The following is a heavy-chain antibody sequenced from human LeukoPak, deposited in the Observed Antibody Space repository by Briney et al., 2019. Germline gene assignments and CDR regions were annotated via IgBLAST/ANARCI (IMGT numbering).Heavy chain of an antibody. Sequence: PGGSLRLSCAASGFTFSSYAMSWVRQAPGKGLEWVANIKQDGSEKYYVDSVKGRFTISRDNAKNSLYLQMNSLRAEDTAVYYCARDPNRMGYWGQGTLVTVSS. CDR3: ARDPNRMGY. CDR2: IKQDGSEK. CDR1: GFTFSSYA. J-gene: IGHJ4*02. V-gene: IGHV3-7*01. D-gene: IGHD3-16*01.